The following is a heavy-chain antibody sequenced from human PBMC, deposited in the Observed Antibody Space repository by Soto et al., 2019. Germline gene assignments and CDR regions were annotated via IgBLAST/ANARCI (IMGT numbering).Heavy chain of an antibody. CDR3: ARVLLYYYDSSGYHPYYYYGMDV. CDR2: IIPIFGTA. V-gene: IGHV1-69*01. J-gene: IGHJ6*02. Sequence: QVQLVQSGAEVKKPGSSVKVSCTASGGTFSSYAISWVRQAPGQGLEWMGGIIPIFGTANYAQKFQGRVTITADESTSTAYMELSSLRSEDTAVYYCARVLLYYYDSSGYHPYYYYGMDVWGQGTTVTVSS. D-gene: IGHD3-22*01. CDR1: GGTFSSYA.